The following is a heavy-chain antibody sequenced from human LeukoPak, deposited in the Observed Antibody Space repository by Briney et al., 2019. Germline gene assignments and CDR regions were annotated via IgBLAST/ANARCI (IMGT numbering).Heavy chain of an antibody. CDR1: GGSVSTYY. Sequence: KTSETLSLTCTVSGGSVSTYYWSWIRQPPGKGLEWIGYMYYSGSTKYNPSLKSRVTISVDTSKNQFSLKLTSVTSADTAVYYCARYDGAFARFDYWGQGTLVTVSS. D-gene: IGHD1-1*01. J-gene: IGHJ4*02. CDR2: MYYSGST. V-gene: IGHV4-59*02. CDR3: ARYDGAFARFDY.